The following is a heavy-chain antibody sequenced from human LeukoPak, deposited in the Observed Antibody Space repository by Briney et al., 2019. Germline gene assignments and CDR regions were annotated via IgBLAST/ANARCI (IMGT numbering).Heavy chain of an antibody. CDR2: IYYSGST. V-gene: IGHV4-31*03. Sequence: PSETLSLTCTVSGGSISSGGYYWSWLRQHPGKGLEWIGYIYYSGSTYYNPSLKSRVTIPVDTSKNQFSLKLSSVTAADTAGYYCARGTYDFWSGSEYNWFDPWGQGTLVTVSS. J-gene: IGHJ5*02. D-gene: IGHD3-3*01. CDR1: GGSISSGGYY. CDR3: ARGTYDFWSGSEYNWFDP.